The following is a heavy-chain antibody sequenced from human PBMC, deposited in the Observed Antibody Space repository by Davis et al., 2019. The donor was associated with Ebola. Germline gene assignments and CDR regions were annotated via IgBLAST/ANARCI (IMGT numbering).Heavy chain of an antibody. CDR2: ISVSGANT. J-gene: IGHJ4*02. V-gene: IGHV3-23*01. CDR1: GFTFGTHA. CDR3: ARDQPYYDFWSGYCDY. Sequence: PGGSLRLSCAASGFTFGTHARSWVRQAPGKGLEWASAISVSGANTYYVDSVKGRFTISRDNAKNPMYLQMNSLGAEDTAVYYCARDQPYYDFWSGYCDYWGQGTLVTVSS. D-gene: IGHD3-3*01.